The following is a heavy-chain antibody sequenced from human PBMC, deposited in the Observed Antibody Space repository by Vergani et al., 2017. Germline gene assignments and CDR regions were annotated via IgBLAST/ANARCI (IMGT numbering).Heavy chain of an antibody. CDR1: GFALNRHA. J-gene: IGHJ4*02. V-gene: IGHV3-30-3*01. Sequence: QVQLVESGGGVVQPGTSLRLSCVVSGFALNRHAMYWVRQAPGKGLEWVVGISFDGTNEYYPDLVKGRFTISRDIAKNTLYLQVRSLRLEDTAVYHCVRDRGLCAGGRCYTEAWDYWGQGTPVTVSS. CDR3: VRDRGLCAGGRCYTEAWDY. D-gene: IGHD2-2*02. CDR2: ISFDGTNE.